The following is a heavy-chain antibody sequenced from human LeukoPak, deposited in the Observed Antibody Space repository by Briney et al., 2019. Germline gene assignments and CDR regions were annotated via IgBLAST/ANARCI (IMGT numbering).Heavy chain of an antibody. V-gene: IGHV3-7*01. Sequence: GGSLRLSCTASQFTFKSYWMSWVRQAPGKGLEWVANINQDGGEKYYVDSVKGRFTISRDNAKSSLYLLMNSLRAEDTAVYYCARDLLRDGYTPDAFDIWGQGTMVTVSS. CDR2: INQDGGEK. D-gene: IGHD5-24*01. CDR3: ARDLLRDGYTPDAFDI. CDR1: QFTFKSYW. J-gene: IGHJ3*02.